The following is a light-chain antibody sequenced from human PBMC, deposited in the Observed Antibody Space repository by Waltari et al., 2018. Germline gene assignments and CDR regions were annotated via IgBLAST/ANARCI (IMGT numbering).Light chain of an antibody. J-gene: IGKJ4*01. CDR2: GAS. CDR1: QSVANY. CDR3: QRYSNSPLI. V-gene: IGKV3-11*01. Sequence: VILTQSPATLSLSPGERATLSCRASQSVANYLAWYQQKPGQAPRLLIYGASSRATGIPDRFSGTGSGTEFTLTISSLEPEDFAVYFCQRYSNSPLIFGGGTKVEIK.